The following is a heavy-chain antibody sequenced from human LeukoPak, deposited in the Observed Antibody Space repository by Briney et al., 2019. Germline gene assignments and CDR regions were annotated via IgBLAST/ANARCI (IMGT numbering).Heavy chain of an antibody. CDR1: GFTFSSYA. CDR3: ASWLAQRPFDY. D-gene: IGHD6-19*01. V-gene: IGHV3-30-3*01. Sequence: GRSLRLSCAASGFTFSSYAMHWVRQAPGKGLEWVAVISYDGSNKYYADSVKGRFTISRDNSKNSLYLQMDSLRAEDTAAYYCASWLAQRPFDYWGQGTLVTVSS. CDR2: ISYDGSNK. J-gene: IGHJ4*02.